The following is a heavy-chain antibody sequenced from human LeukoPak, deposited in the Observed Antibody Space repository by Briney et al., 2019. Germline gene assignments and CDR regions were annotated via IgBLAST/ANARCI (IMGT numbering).Heavy chain of an antibody. D-gene: IGHD2-2*01. J-gene: IGHJ4*02. CDR3: ARLGYCSSTSCYGGLDY. CDR1: GASISGFY. V-gene: IGHV4-59*01. Sequence: PSETLSLTCTISGASISGFYWSWIRQPPGKGLEWIGSINYSGSTNYNPSLKSRVTISIDTSKNRMSLRLISVAAADTAVYYCARLGYCSSTSCYGGLDYWGQGTLVTVSS. CDR2: INYSGST.